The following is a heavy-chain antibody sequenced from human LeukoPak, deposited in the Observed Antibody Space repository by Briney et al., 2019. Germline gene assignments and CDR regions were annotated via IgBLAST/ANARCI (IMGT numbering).Heavy chain of an antibody. CDR3: ARDRATGARDAFDI. V-gene: IGHV1-18*04. CDR2: ISAYNGNT. J-gene: IGHJ3*02. Sequence: ASVKVSCKASGYTFTSYYMHWVRQAPGQGLEWMGWISAYNGNTNYAQKLQGRVTMTTDTSTSTAYMELRSLRSDDTAVYYCARDRATGARDAFDIWGQGTMVTVSS. D-gene: IGHD7-27*01. CDR1: GYTFTSYY.